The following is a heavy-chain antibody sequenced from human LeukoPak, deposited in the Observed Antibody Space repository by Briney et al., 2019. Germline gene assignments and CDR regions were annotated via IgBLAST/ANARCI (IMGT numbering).Heavy chain of an antibody. V-gene: IGHV4-30-2*01. Sequence: SQTLSLTCAVSGGSIGSGGYSWSWIRQPPGKGLEWIGYIYHSGSTYYNPSLKSRVTISVDRSKNQFSLKLSSVTAADTVVYYCARDTLRAAAGRGINWFDPWGQGTLVTISS. CDR2: IYHSGST. D-gene: IGHD6-13*01. CDR1: GGSIGSGGYS. J-gene: IGHJ5*02. CDR3: ARDTLRAAAGRGINWFDP.